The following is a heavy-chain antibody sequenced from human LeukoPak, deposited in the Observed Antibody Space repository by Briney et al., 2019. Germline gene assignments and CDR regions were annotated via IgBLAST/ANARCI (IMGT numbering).Heavy chain of an antibody. J-gene: IGHJ5*02. CDR1: GYSFITYW. D-gene: IGHD3-10*01. V-gene: IGHV5-51*01. CDR3: ARWDYGSGHNSFDP. Sequence: GVSLKISCKGCGYSFITYWIGWVRQMPGKGLEWMGIIYPGDSDTRYSPSFQGQVTISADKSISTAYLQWSSLNGSDTAMYYCARWDYGSGHNSFDPWGQGTLVTVSS. CDR2: IYPGDSDT.